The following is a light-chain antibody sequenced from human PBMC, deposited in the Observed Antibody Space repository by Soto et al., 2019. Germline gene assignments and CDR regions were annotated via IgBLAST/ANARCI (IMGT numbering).Light chain of an antibody. J-gene: IGLJ1*01. CDR2: EVS. Sequence: QSVLTQPPSASGSPGQSVTISCTGTSSDVGGYNYVSWYQQHPGKAPKLMIYEVSKRPSGVPDRFSGSKSGNTASLTVPGLQAEDEADYYCSSHAGSKRVFGTGTKVTVL. CDR3: SSHAGSKRV. CDR1: SSDVGGYNY. V-gene: IGLV2-8*01.